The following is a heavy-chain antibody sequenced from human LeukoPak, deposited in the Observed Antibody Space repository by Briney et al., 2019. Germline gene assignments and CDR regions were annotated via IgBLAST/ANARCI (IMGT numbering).Heavy chain of an antibody. CDR1: GYTFTSYA. V-gene: IGHV1-3*01. D-gene: IGHD3-10*01. CDR3: ARGLLWFGELSPPGY. Sequence: ASVTVSCKASGYTFTSYAMHWVRQAPGQRLEWMGWINAGNGNTKYSQKYQGRVTITRHTSASTVYMELSSLRSEDTALYYCARGLLWFGELSPPGYWGQGTLVTVSS. CDR2: INAGNGNT. J-gene: IGHJ4*02.